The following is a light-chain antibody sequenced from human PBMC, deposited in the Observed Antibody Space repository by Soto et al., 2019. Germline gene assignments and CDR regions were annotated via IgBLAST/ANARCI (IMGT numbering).Light chain of an antibody. CDR2: GAS. CDR3: QHYSTSLPWT. V-gene: IGKV3-20*01. Sequence: EIVLTQSPGTLSLSPGERATLSCRASQSVSSSYLAWYQQKPGQAPRLLIYGASTRAIGIPDRFRGSGSGTDFTLIISRLEHEDFAVYYCQHYSTSLPWTFGQGTKVEIK. CDR1: QSVSSSY. J-gene: IGKJ1*01.